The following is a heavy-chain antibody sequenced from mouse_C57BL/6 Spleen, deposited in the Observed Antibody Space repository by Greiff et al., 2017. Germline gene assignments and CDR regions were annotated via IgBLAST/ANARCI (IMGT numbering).Heavy chain of an antibody. CDR1: GYSFTSYY. Sequence: QVQLQQSGPELVKPGASVTISCKASGYSFTSYYIHWVKQRPGQGLEWIGWIYPGSGNTKYNEKFKGKATLTADTSSSTAYMQLSSLTSEDSAVYYCARDSSGYAMDYWGQGTSVTVSS. J-gene: IGHJ4*01. V-gene: IGHV1-66*01. D-gene: IGHD3-2*02. CDR2: IYPGSGNT. CDR3: ARDSSGYAMDY.